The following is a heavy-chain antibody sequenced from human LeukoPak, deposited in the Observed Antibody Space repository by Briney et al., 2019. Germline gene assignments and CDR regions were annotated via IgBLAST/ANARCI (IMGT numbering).Heavy chain of an antibody. CDR1: GGSISSGGYY. D-gene: IGHD4-17*01. V-gene: IGHV4-31*03. Sequence: SETLSLTCTVSGGSISSGGYYWSWIRQHPGKGLEWIGYIYYSGSTYYNPSLKSRVTISVDTSKNQFSLKLSSVTAADTAVYYCARDEAGGYGDSPDPYYYGMDVWGQGTTVTVSS. J-gene: IGHJ6*02. CDR2: IYYSGST. CDR3: ARDEAGGYGDSPDPYYYGMDV.